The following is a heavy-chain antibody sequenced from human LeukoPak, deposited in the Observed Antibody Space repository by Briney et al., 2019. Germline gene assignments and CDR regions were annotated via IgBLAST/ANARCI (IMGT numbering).Heavy chain of an antibody. J-gene: IGHJ5*02. CDR3: ARDPLLLTTVVINNWFDP. Sequence: ASVKVSYKASGYTFTSYGISWVRQAPGQGLEWMGWISAYNGNTNYAQRLQGRVIMTTDTSTSTAYMDLRSLRSDDTAVYYCARDPLLLTTVVINNWFDPWGQGTLVTVSS. D-gene: IGHD4-23*01. CDR1: GYTFTSYG. CDR2: ISAYNGNT. V-gene: IGHV1-18*01.